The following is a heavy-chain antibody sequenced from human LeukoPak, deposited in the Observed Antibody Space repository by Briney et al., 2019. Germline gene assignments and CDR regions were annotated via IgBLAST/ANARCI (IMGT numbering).Heavy chain of an antibody. Sequence: SQTLSLACVFSGDSVSSNTAAWHWLRQSPSRGLEWLGRTYYRSKWLYDCAASMNSRITVSPDTSKNQFSLQLTSVTPEDTAVYYCVREAVVTRFDYWGQGTLVTVSA. CDR2: TYYRSKWLY. V-gene: IGHV6-1*01. D-gene: IGHD4-23*01. CDR3: VREAVVTRFDY. J-gene: IGHJ4*02. CDR1: GDSVSSNTAA.